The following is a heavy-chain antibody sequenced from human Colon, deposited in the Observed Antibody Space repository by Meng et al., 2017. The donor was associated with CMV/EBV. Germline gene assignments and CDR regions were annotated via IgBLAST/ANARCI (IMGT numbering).Heavy chain of an antibody. D-gene: IGHD3-10*01. V-gene: IGHV4-34*01. Sequence: GSLGLSCTVSGGSFRGFYWTWIRQSPEKGFEWIGEINSNGGTNYNPSLNSRVTMSVDTSKNQFSLKMKSMTAADAGVYYCARPVQIEDRSSVNWFDPWGQGILVTVSS. CDR2: INSNGGT. CDR3: ARPVQIEDRSSVNWFDP. J-gene: IGHJ5*02. CDR1: GGSFRGFY.